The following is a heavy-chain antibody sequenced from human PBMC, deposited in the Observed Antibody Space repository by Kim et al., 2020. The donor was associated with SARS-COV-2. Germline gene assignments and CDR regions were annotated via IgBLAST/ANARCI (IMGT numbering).Heavy chain of an antibody. CDR1: GFTFSSYG. D-gene: IGHD3-16*01. Sequence: GGSLRLSCAASGFTFSSYGMHWVLQAPGKGLEWVAVISYDGSNKYYADAVKGRFTISRDNSKNTLYLQMNSLRAEDTAVDYCSKDLLLEGAGPLYYYYGMVVWGQGTTVTVSS. CDR3: SKDLLLEGAGPLYYYYGMVV. CDR2: ISYDGSNK. V-gene: IGHV3-30*18. J-gene: IGHJ6*02.